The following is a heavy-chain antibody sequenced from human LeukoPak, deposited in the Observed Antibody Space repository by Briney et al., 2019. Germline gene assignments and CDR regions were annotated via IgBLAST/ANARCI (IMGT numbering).Heavy chain of an antibody. Sequence: GGSLRLSCAASGFTVSSNYMSWVRQAPGKGPEWVSVIYSDGSTYYADSVKGRFTVSRDTSKDTLYLQMNSLRTEDTAVYYCARDLAAGGTYPHYWGQGTLVSVSS. V-gene: IGHV3-53*01. J-gene: IGHJ4*02. CDR3: ARDLAAGGTYPHY. CDR2: IYSDGST. D-gene: IGHD6-13*01. CDR1: GFTVSSNY.